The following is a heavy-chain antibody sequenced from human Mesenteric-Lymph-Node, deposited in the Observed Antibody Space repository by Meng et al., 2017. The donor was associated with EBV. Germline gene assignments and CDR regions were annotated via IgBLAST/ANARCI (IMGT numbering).Heavy chain of an antibody. Sequence: GRLEGSGPGLVKPSETLSLTCTVSGGSISNHYWSWIRQPPGKGLEWIGEIYYSGITNYNPSLKSRVTMSLDTSKNHFSLKLSSVTAADTAVYYCARDKGVSCGTDCYFYYYGMNVWGQGTTVTVSS. CDR2: IYYSGIT. D-gene: IGHD2-21*02. CDR3: ARDKGVSCGTDCYFYYYGMNV. J-gene: IGHJ6*02. V-gene: IGHV4-59*11. CDR1: GGSISNHY.